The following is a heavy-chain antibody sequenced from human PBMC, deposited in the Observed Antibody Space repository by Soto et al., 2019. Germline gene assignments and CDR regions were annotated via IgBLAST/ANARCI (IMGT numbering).Heavy chain of an antibody. CDR1: GFTFSSYG. Sequence: GGSLRLSCAASGFTFSSYGMHWVRQAPGKGLEWVAVISYDGSNKYYADSVKGRFTISRDNSKNTLYLQMNSLRAEDTAVYYCAKDQRGGRIAVAGVVDYWGQGTLVTVSS. CDR3: AKDQRGGRIAVAGVVDY. J-gene: IGHJ4*02. CDR2: ISYDGSNK. V-gene: IGHV3-30*18. D-gene: IGHD6-19*01.